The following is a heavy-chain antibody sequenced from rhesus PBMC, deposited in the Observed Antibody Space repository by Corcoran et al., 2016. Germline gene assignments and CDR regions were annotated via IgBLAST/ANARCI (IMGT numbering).Heavy chain of an antibody. CDR3: ARGDSHYAGLDS. CDR1: GVSISSNY. V-gene: IGHV4-160*01. D-gene: IGHD4-23*01. Sequence: QVQLQQWGEGLVKPSETLSLTCAVYGVSISSNYWSWLRHPPVKGLEWIGRIRSGGSTNYNHSLKRRVTMSIDTSKNQCSLKLSSVTAADTAVFYCARGDSHYAGLDSWGQGVVVTVSS. J-gene: IGHJ6*01. CDR2: IRSGGST.